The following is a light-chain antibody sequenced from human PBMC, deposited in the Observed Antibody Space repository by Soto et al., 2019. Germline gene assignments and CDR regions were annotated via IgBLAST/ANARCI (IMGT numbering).Light chain of an antibody. CDR3: SSYAGSSNPV. CDR1: SSDIGGYNY. V-gene: IGLV2-8*01. J-gene: IGLJ1*01. Sequence: QSALTQPPSASGSPGQSVTISCTGTSSDIGGYNYVSWYQQHPGKAPKPVIYEVSKRPSGVPDRFSGSKSGNTASLTVCGLQAEDEADYYCSSYAGSSNPVFGTGTKLTVL. CDR2: EVS.